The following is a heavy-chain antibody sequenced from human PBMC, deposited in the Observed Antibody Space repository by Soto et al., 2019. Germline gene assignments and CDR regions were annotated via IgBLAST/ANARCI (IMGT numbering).Heavy chain of an antibody. CDR3: TIVRVAGSALEH. V-gene: IGHV3-30*02. J-gene: IGHJ4*02. D-gene: IGHD6-6*01. CDR1: VFIFSNNG. Sequence: GGSLRLSCVGSVFIFSNNGMHWVRQTPGKGLEWVSFMSYDGSDTFYADSVKGRFTISRDNSKNTLFLHMSNLRAEDTAMYYCTIVRVAGSALEHWGPGTMVTVSS. CDR2: MSYDGSDT.